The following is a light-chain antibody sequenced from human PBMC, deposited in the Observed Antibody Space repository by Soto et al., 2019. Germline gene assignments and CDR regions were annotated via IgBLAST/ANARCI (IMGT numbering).Light chain of an antibody. CDR3: QQCNNWPRT. V-gene: IGKV3-11*01. J-gene: IGKJ1*01. Sequence: EIVLTQSPAILSLSPGERATLSCRASQSVSKYLAWYQQKPGQAPRLLIYDASNRATGIPARFSGSGSGTDFTLTISSLEPEDFAVYYCQQCNNWPRTFGQGTKVEIK. CDR1: QSVSKY. CDR2: DAS.